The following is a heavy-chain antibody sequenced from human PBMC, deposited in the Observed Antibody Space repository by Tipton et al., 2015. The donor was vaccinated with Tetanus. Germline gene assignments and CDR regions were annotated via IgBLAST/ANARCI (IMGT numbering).Heavy chain of an antibody. V-gene: IGHV4-4*01. CDR3: ARANFDFPKKGPFDY. CDR2: ISHNGST. CDR1: GGSISSNYW. D-gene: IGHD2/OR15-2a*01. Sequence: TLSLTCAVSGGSISSNYWWSWVRQSPGTGLEWFGEISHNGSTNYNPSLKSRVTISVDKSKNQFSLRLGSATAADTAMYFCARANFDFPKKGPFDYWGQGTLVTVSS. J-gene: IGHJ4*02.